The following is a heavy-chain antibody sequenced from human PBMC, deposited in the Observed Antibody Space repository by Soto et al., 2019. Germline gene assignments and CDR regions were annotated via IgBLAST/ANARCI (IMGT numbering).Heavy chain of an antibody. CDR1: GDSVSSNSAA. CDR3: ARGEQYSGRIFDY. D-gene: IGHD1-26*01. J-gene: IGHJ4*02. CDR2: TYYRSKWYN. Sequence: QAQLQQSGPGLVKPSQTLSVTCGISGDSVSSNSAAWNWLRQSPSRGLEWLGRTYYRSKWYNDYAVSVESRITINPDTSKNHFSLQLNFVTPEDTAVYFCARGEQYSGRIFDYWGQGTLVTVSS. V-gene: IGHV6-1*01.